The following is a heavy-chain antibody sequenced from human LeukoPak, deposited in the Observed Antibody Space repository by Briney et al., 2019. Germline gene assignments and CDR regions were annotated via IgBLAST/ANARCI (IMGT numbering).Heavy chain of an antibody. CDR1: GGSFSGYY. CDR2: INHSGGT. CDR3: ARVGYRAVAGPLGD. V-gene: IGHV4-34*01. Sequence: SETLSLTCAVYGGSFSGYYWSWIRQPPGKGLEWIGEINHSGGTNYNPSLKSRVTISVDTSKNQFSLKLSSVTAADTAVYYCARVGYRAVAGPLGDWGQGTLVTVSS. D-gene: IGHD6-19*01. J-gene: IGHJ4*02.